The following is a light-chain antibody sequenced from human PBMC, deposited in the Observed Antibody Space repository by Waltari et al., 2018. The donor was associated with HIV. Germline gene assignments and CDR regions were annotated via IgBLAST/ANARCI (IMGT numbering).Light chain of an antibody. CDR2: YDS. CDR1: NIGSKN. CDR3: QVWDRSSDQGV. V-gene: IGLV3-21*04. Sequence: SYVLTQPPSVSVAPGKTARISCEGNNIGSKNVHWYQQKPGQAPVLVIYYDSDRPSGIPERVSGSNTGNTATLTISKVEAGDEADYYCQVWDRSSDQGVFGGGTKLTVL. J-gene: IGLJ2*01.